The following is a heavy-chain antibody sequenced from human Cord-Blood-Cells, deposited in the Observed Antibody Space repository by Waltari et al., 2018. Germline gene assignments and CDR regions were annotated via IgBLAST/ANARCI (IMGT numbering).Heavy chain of an antibody. CDR3: ASTLYDSSGYYYDY. J-gene: IGHJ4*02. D-gene: IGHD3-22*01. V-gene: IGHV4-34*01. CDR2: INHSGST. CDR1: GGSFSGYY. Sequence: QVQLQQWGAGLLKPSETLSLTCAVYGGSFSGYYWRWIRQPPGKGLEWDGEINHSGSTNHNPSLKSRVTISVHTSKNQVSLKLSSMTAADTAVYYCASTLYDSSGYYYDYWGQGTLGTVAS.